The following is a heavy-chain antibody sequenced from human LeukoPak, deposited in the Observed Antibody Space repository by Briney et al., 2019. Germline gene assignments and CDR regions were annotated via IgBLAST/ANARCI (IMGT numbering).Heavy chain of an antibody. CDR1: GFTFSSYS. Sequence: GGSLRLSCAASGFTFSSYSMNWVRQAPGKGLEWVSSISSSSSYIYYADSVKGRFTISRDNAKNSLYPQMNSLRAEDTAVYYCARQVVAAPAQFDYWGQGTLVTVSS. V-gene: IGHV3-21*01. D-gene: IGHD2-15*01. CDR3: ARQVVAAPAQFDY. CDR2: ISSSSSYI. J-gene: IGHJ4*02.